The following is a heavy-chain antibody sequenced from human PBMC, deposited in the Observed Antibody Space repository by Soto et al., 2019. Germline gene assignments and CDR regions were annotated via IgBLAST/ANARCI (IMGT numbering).Heavy chain of an antibody. CDR1: GGSISSYY. CDR2: IYYSGST. Sequence: QVQLQESGPGLVKPSETLSLTCTVSGGSISSYYWSWIRQPPGKGLEWIGYIYYSGSTNYNPSLKSRVTISVDTSKNQFSLKLSSVTAADTAVYYCARVRPGWGWPAYFDYWGQGTLVTVSS. D-gene: IGHD7-27*01. J-gene: IGHJ4*02. V-gene: IGHV4-59*01. CDR3: ARVRPGWGWPAYFDY.